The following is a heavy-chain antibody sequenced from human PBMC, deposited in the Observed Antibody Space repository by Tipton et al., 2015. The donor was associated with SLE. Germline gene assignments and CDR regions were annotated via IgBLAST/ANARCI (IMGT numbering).Heavy chain of an antibody. CDR1: GDSITSYY. Sequence: TLSLTCSVSGDSITSYYWSWFRQSTGRGLEWIGRVYSSGSANYNPALISRVSMSVDISKNQFFLTLRSVTAADTAVYFCARGNVDWGQGTLVTVSS. V-gene: IGHV4-4*07. J-gene: IGHJ4*02. CDR3: ARGNVD. D-gene: IGHD2-21*01. CDR2: VYSSGSA.